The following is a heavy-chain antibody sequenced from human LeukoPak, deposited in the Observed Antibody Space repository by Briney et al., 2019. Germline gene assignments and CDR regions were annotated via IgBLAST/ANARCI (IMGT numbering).Heavy chain of an antibody. D-gene: IGHD2-15*01. CDR1: GGSISSYY. V-gene: IGHV4-4*07. J-gene: IGHJ6*02. CDR2: IYTSGST. CDR3: ARDPPDCSGGSCYLDGMDV. Sequence: SETLSLTCTVSGGSISSYYWSWIRQPAGKGLEWIGRIYTSGSTNYNPSLKSRVTMSVDTSKNLFSLKLSSVTAADTAVYYCARDPPDCSGGSCYLDGMDVWGQGTTVTVSS.